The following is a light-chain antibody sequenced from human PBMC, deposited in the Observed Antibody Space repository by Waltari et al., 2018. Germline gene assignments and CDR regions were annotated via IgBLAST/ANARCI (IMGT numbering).Light chain of an antibody. CDR3: CSYAGSTAV. Sequence: QSALTQPRSVSGSPGQSVTISCTGTSSDVGGYNYVTWYQHHPGKAPKLMLYDVYKRPSGVPDRFSGSKSGNTASLTISGLQVEDEADYYCCSYAGSTAVFGGGTKLTVL. CDR1: SSDVGGYNY. CDR2: DVY. V-gene: IGLV2-11*01. J-gene: IGLJ2*01.